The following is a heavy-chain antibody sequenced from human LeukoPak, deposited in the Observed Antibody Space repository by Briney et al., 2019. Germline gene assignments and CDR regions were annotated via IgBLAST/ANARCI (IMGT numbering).Heavy chain of an antibody. CDR2: IIPIFGTA. V-gene: IGHV1-69*01. Sequence: SVKVSCKASGGTFSSYAISWVRQAPGQGLEWMGGIIPIFGTASYAQKFQGRVTITADESTSTAYMELSSLRSEDTAVYYCARGTEVEWIQLDYWGQGTLVTVSS. CDR3: ARGTEVEWIQLDY. D-gene: IGHD5-18*01. J-gene: IGHJ4*02. CDR1: GGTFSSYA.